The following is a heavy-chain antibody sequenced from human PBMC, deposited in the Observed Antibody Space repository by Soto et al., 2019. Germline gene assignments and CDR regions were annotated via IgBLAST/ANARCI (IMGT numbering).Heavy chain of an antibody. Sequence: GASVKVSCKASGYTFTSYGISWARQAPGQGLEWMGWISAYNGNTNYAQKLQGRVTMTTDTSTSTAYMELRSLRSDDTAVYYCARGGPRSITIFGVVTYPSDVYYYYYMDVWGKGTAVTVSS. V-gene: IGHV1-18*01. CDR1: GYTFTSYG. CDR3: ARGGPRSITIFGVVTYPSDVYYYYYMDV. J-gene: IGHJ6*03. CDR2: ISAYNGNT. D-gene: IGHD3-3*01.